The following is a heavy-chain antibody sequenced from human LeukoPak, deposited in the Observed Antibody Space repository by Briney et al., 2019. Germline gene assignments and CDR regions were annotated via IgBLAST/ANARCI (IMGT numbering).Heavy chain of an antibody. V-gene: IGHV4-4*07. D-gene: IGHD5-18*01. CDR3: ASVDTAMVGNAFDI. CDR1: GGSISSYY. CDR2: IYTSGST. Sequence: PSETLSLICTVAGGSISSYYWSWIRQPAGQGLEWILRIYTSGSTNYNPSLKSRVTMSVDTSKNQFSLKLSSVTAADTAVYYCASVDTAMVGNAFDIWGQGTMVTVSS. J-gene: IGHJ3*02.